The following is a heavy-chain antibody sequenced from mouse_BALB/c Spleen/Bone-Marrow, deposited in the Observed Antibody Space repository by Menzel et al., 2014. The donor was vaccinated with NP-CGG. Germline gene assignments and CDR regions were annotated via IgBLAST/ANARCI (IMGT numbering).Heavy chain of an antibody. Sequence: VQLQQSGPELMKPGASVKISCKASGYSFTSYYMHWVKQSRGKSLEWIGYIDPFNGDTNYNQKFKGKATLTVDKSSSTAYMHLSSLTSEDSAVYYCARRVITTGPGFAYWGQGTLVTVSA. CDR3: ARRVITTGPGFAY. CDR2: IDPFNGDT. D-gene: IGHD2-4*01. J-gene: IGHJ3*01. CDR1: GYSFTSYY. V-gene: IGHV1-31*01.